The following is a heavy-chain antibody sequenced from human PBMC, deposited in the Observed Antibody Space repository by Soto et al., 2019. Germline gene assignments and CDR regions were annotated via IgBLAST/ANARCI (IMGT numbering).Heavy chain of an antibody. J-gene: IGHJ4*02. CDR3: ARGRGRYYDSSGYLSFDY. Sequence: SETLSLTCTVSGGSVSSGSYYWSWIRQPPGKGLEWIGYIYYSGSTNYNPSLKSRVTISVDTSKNQFSLKLSSVTAADTAVYYCARGRGRYYDSSGYLSFDYWGQGTLVTAPQ. CDR2: IYYSGST. D-gene: IGHD3-22*01. CDR1: GGSVSSGSYY. V-gene: IGHV4-61*01.